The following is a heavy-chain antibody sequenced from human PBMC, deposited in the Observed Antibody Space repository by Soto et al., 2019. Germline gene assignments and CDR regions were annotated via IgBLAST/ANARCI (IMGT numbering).Heavy chain of an antibody. D-gene: IGHD4-17*01. V-gene: IGHV1-69*01. CDR3: ATVDYDARGYFQH. J-gene: IGHJ1*01. CDR1: GGTFNNFA. CDR2: VVPFFGSS. Sequence: QVQLVQSGAEVKKPGSSLKVSCKASGGTFNNFAVYWVRQAPGQGLEWMGRVVPFFGSSTYAEKFEDRVSMPVDDSTATAYLDLRSLTSEDTAVYYCATVDYDARGYFQHWGQGTLITVS.